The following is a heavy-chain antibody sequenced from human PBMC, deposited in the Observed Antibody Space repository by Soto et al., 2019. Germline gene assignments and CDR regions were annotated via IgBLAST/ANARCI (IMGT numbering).Heavy chain of an antibody. Sequence: SETLSLTCAVYGGSFSGYYWSWIRQPPGKGLEWIGEINHSGSTNYNPSLKSRVTISVDTSKNQFSLKLSCVTAADTVVYYCARGRGRVGGYCSGGSCNSRYYYYYYMDVWGKGTTVTVSS. J-gene: IGHJ6*03. CDR1: GGSFSGYY. V-gene: IGHV4-34*01. CDR2: INHSGST. CDR3: ARGRGRVGGYCSGGSCNSRYYYYYYMDV. D-gene: IGHD2-15*01.